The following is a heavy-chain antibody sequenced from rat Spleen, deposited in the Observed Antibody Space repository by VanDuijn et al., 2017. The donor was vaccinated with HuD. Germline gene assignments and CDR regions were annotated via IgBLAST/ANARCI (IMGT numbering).Heavy chain of an antibody. CDR1: SSITTNY. D-gene: IGHD1-1*01. CDR3: ASPYFVGAYYY. CDR2: INYNNNT. Sequence: SSITTNYWGWIRKFPGNKMEWIGHINYNNNTNYNPSLRSRISITRDASKSQFFIQLNSVTPEDTATYYCASPYFVGAYYYWGQGVMVTVSS. J-gene: IGHJ2*01. V-gene: IGHV3-1*01.